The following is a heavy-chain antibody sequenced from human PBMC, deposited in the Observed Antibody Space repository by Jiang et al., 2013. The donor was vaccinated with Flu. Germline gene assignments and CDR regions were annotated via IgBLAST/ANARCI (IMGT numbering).Heavy chain of an antibody. CDR2: IIPILGIA. V-gene: IGHV1-69*04. CDR3: ATHYGDPTGDY. CDR1: GGTFSSYA. D-gene: IGHD4-17*01. Sequence: SGAEVKKPGSSVKVSCKASGGTFSSYAISWVRQAPGQGLEWMGRIIPILGIANYAQKFQGRVTITADKSTSTAYMELSSLRSEDTAVYYCATHYGDPTGDYWGQGTRRSPSPQ. J-gene: IGHJ4*02.